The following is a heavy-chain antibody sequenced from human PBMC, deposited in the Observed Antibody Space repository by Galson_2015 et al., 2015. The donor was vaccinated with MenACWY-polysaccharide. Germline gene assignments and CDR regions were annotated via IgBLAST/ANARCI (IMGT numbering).Heavy chain of an antibody. Sequence: SLRLSCAASGFTFSTYWMHWVRQAPGKGLVWVSRIKSDGSRTNYADSVKGRFTFFSDNAKNTLYLQMNSLRAEDTALYYCARGYSAYDWGQGTLVTVSA. V-gene: IGHV3-74*01. CDR2: IKSDGSRT. D-gene: IGHD5-12*01. CDR1: GFTFSTYW. J-gene: IGHJ4*02. CDR3: ARGYSAYD.